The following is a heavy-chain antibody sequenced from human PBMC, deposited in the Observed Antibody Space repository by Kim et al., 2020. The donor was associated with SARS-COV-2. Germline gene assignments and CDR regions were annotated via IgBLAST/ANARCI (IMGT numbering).Heavy chain of an antibody. V-gene: IGHV3-30*18. CDR3: AKNYDFWSGYPYYYYYYGMDV. CDR1: GFTFSSYG. D-gene: IGHD3-3*01. Sequence: GGSLRLSCAASGFTFSSYGMHWVRQAPGKGLEWVAVISYDGSNKYYADSVKGRFTISRDNSKNTLYLQMNSLRAEDTAVYYCAKNYDFWSGYPYYYYYYGMDVWGQGTTVTVSS. CDR2: ISYDGSNK. J-gene: IGHJ6*02.